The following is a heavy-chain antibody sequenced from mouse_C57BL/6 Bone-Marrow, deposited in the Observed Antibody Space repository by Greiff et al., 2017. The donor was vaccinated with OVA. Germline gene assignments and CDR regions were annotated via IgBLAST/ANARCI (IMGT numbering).Heavy chain of an antibody. D-gene: IGHD1-1*01. V-gene: IGHV5-4*01. CDR1: GFTFSSYA. CDR3: ARDPYGDWYFDV. CDR2: ISDGGSYT. Sequence: EVMLVESGGGLVKPGGSLKLSCAASGFTFSSYAMSWVRQTPEKRLEWVATISDGGSYTYYPDNVKGRFTISRDNAKNNLYLQMSHLKSEDTAMYYCARDPYGDWYFDVWGTGTTVTVSS. J-gene: IGHJ1*03.